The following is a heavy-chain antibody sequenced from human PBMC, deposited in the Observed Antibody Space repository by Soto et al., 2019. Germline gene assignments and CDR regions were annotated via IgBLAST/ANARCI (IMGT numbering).Heavy chain of an antibody. V-gene: IGHV3-11*04. CDR1: GFIFRDWF. Sequence: GGSLRLSCAASGFIFRDWFMSWIRQAPGKGLEWISYISKDSGRATRYADSVKGRFTISRDNAKNSLYLQMNSLRAEDTAVYYCTLTPFSYSGHYYGMDVWGQGTTVTVSS. J-gene: IGHJ6*02. CDR2: ISKDSGRAT. D-gene: IGHD1-26*01. CDR3: TLTPFSYSGHYYGMDV.